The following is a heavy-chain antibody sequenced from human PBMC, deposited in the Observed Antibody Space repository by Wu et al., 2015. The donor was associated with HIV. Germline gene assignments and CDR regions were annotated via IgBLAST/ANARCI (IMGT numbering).Heavy chain of an antibody. CDR2: SSLCLIQ. CDR1: GGTFSSFA. V-gene: IGHV1-69*12. CDR3: VRVAGSSWYREFDM. Sequence: QVHLVQSGAEVKKPGSSVKVSCKASGGTFSSFALSWVRQAPGQGLEWVEGSSLCLIQQSPHINFHDRVTITADESTSTGYMELRSLTYEDTAVYYCVRVAGSSWYREFDMWGRGTMVTVSS. D-gene: IGHD6-13*01. J-gene: IGHJ3*02.